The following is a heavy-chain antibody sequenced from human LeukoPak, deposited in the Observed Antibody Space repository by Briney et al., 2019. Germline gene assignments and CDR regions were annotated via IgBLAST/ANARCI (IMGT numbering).Heavy chain of an antibody. D-gene: IGHD6-13*01. CDR1: GGPIRSYY. CDR3: ARVSAAGMEFHYGMDV. J-gene: IGHJ6*02. V-gene: IGHV4-59*01. CDR2: IHYSEST. Sequence: TSETLSLTCTVSGGPIRSYYWSWMRQPPGKGLEWIGNIHYSESTNFNPPLKSRVAIAVDTSKNQFSLSMRSVTAADTAVYYCARVSAAGMEFHYGMDVWGQGTTVTVSS.